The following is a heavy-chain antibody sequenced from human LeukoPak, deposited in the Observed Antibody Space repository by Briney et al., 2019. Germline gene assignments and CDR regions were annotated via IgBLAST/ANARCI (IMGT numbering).Heavy chain of an antibody. D-gene: IGHD6-13*01. CDR3: AKAHSIAAAGVGY. J-gene: IGHJ4*02. CDR1: GFTFSSYG. Sequence: GGSLRLSCAASGFTFSSYGTHWVRQAPGKGLEWVAVISYDGSNKYYADSVKGRFTISRDNSKNTLYLQMNSLRAEDTAVYYCAKAHSIAAAGVGYWGQRTLVTVSS. CDR2: ISYDGSNK. V-gene: IGHV3-30*18.